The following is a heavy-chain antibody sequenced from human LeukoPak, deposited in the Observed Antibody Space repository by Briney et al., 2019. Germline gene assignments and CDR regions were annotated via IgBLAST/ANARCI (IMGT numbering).Heavy chain of an antibody. D-gene: IGHD5-18*01. CDR2: INHSGST. CDR1: GGSFSGYY. Sequence: PSETLSLTCAVYGGSFSGYYWSWIRQPPGKGLEWIGEINHSGSTNYNPSLKSRVTISVDTSKNQFSLKLSSVTAADTAVYYCARRRGYSTWWWFDPWGQGTLVTVSS. CDR3: ARRRGYSTWWWFDP. J-gene: IGHJ5*02. V-gene: IGHV4-34*01.